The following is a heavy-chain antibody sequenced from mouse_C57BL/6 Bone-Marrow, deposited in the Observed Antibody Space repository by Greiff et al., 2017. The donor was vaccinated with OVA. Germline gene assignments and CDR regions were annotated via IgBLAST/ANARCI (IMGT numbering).Heavy chain of an antibody. CDR3: ARGWFAY. J-gene: IGHJ3*01. Sequence: VQLQQSGPELVKPGASVKISCKASGYSFTSYYIHWVKQRPGQGLERIGWIYPGSGNTKYNEKFKGKATLTADTSSSTAYMQLSSLTSEDSAVYYCARGWFAYWGQGTLVTVSA. CDR1: GYSFTSYY. V-gene: IGHV1-66*01. CDR2: IYPGSGNT.